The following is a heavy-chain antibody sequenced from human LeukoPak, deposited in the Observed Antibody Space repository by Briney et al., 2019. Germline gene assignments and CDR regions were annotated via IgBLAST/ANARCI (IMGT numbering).Heavy chain of an antibody. V-gene: IGHV4-59*01. J-gene: IGHJ5*02. CDR2: IHYSGST. D-gene: IGHD5-18*01. Sequence: SETLSLTCTVSGGSISNYYWSWIRQPPGKGLEWIGYIHYSGSTNYNPSLKSRVTISVDTSKNQFSLKLSSVTAADTAVYYCARASSGIQLWLNWFDPWGQGTLVTVSS. CDR3: ARASSGIQLWLNWFDP. CDR1: GGSISNYY.